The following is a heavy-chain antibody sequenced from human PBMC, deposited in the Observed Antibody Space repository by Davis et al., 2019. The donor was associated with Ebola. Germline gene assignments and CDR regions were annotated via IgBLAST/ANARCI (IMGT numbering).Heavy chain of an antibody. CDR2: IYPGDSDT. Sequence: SCKGSGYSFTSYWLVSVRQMPGKGLEWMGIIYPGDSDTRYSPSFQGQVTISADKSISTAYLQWSSLKASDPAMYYCARHAGGWSYFDYWGQGTLVTVSS. V-gene: IGHV5-51*01. CDR1: GYSFTSYW. D-gene: IGHD6-19*01. CDR3: ARHAGGWSYFDY. J-gene: IGHJ4*02.